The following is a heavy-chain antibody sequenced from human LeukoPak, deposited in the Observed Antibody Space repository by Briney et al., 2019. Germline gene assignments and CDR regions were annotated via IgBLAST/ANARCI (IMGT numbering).Heavy chain of an antibody. J-gene: IGHJ4*02. V-gene: IGHV4-4*07. CDR2: IHPSGTT. CDR1: GGSLSRYY. CDR3: ARETEVPGGRSWDF. D-gene: IGHD6-19*01. Sequence: SETLSLTCTVSGGSLSRYYWTWIRQPAGKGLELIGRIHPSGTTNHNPSLKSRVIMSLDMSNNQFSLKVRSVTAADTAVYYCARETEVPGGRSWDFWGQGTLVTVSS.